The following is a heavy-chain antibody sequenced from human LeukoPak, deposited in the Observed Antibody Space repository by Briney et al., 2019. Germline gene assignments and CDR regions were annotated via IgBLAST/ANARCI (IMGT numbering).Heavy chain of an antibody. V-gene: IGHV4-34*01. D-gene: IGHD5-12*01. CDR3: ARGGVATIDD. CDR1: GGSFSGYY. CDR2: INHSGST. J-gene: IGHJ4*02. Sequence: SETLSLTCAVYGGSFSGYYWSWIRQPPGKGLEWIGEINHSGSTNYNPSLKSRVTISVDTSKNQFSLKLSLSTAADTAVYYCARGGVATIDDWGQGTLVTVSS.